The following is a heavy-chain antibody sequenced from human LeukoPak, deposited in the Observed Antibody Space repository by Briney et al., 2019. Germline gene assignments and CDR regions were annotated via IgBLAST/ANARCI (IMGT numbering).Heavy chain of an antibody. V-gene: IGHV3-23*01. CDR3: AKAPTIVVVPADIFGGPLDS. J-gene: IGHJ4*02. Sequence: GGSLRLSCAASGFTLSSYSMIWVRQAPGKGRVWVSAISGRGGSTNYAHSVKGRFTISRDNAKNTLYLQRNSLRAEDTAVYSCAKAPTIVVVPADIFGGPLDSWGQGTLVTVSS. CDR1: GFTLSSYS. CDR2: ISGRGGST. D-gene: IGHD2-2*02.